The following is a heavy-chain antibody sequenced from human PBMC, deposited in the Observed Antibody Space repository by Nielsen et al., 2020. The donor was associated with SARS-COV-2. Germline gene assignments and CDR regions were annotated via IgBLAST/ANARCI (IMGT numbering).Heavy chain of an antibody. Sequence: SETLSLTCSVSGGSIESYEHYWSWIRQSPGKGLEWIGYIYYSGSTYYNPSLESRVTISVDTSTNQFSLRLNSVTAADTAMYYCARYYVSGMYGMDVWGPGTTVTVSS. V-gene: IGHV4-30-4*01. CDR2: IYYSGST. D-gene: IGHD3-10*01. J-gene: IGHJ6*02. CDR3: ARYYVSGMYGMDV. CDR1: GGSIESYEHY.